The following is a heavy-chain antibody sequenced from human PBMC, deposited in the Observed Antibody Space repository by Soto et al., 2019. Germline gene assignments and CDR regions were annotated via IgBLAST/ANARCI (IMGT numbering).Heavy chain of an antibody. Sequence: GGSLRLSCVASGFSFSNYNMNWFRQAPGKGLEWVSYITDSSDTVHYADSVRGRFTISRDNAESSLYLQMNSLRDEDTAVYFCARDFGHGYYLDYWGRGTLVTVSS. D-gene: IGHD3-3*01. CDR3: ARDFGHGYYLDY. J-gene: IGHJ4*02. CDR1: GFSFSNYN. CDR2: ITDSSDTV. V-gene: IGHV3-48*02.